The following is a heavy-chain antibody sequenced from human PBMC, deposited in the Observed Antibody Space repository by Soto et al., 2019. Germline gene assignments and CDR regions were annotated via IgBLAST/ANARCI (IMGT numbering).Heavy chain of an antibody. CDR3: ARDFSDWLQLAPRAFDI. CDR2: ISSSSSYT. J-gene: IGHJ3*02. CDR1: GFTFSDYY. Sequence: PGGSLRLSCAASGFTFSDYYMSWIRQAPGKGLEWVSYISSSSSYTNYADSVKGRFTISRDNAKNSLYLQMNSLRAEDTAVYYCARDFSDWLQLAPRAFDIWGQGTMVTVSS. D-gene: IGHD3-9*01. V-gene: IGHV3-11*05.